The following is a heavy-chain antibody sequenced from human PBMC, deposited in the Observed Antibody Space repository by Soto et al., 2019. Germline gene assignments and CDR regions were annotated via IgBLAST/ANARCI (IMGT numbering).Heavy chain of an antibody. CDR2: IYHSGRT. CDR3: AGRTVAVYRSDF. Sequence: QVQLQESGPGLVKPSETLSLTCAVSGGSISTSAWWSWVRQSPGKGLEWIGEIYHSGRTNYNPYLTSRVTISVDKSKTQYSLKLSSVTAADTAVYYCAGRTVAVYRSDFWGQGTLVTVS. J-gene: IGHJ4*02. D-gene: IGHD6-19*01. CDR1: GGSISTSAW. V-gene: IGHV4-4*02.